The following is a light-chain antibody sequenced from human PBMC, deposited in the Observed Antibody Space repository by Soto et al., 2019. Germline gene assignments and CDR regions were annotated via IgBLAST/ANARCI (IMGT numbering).Light chain of an antibody. Sequence: DIQMTQSPSTLSGSVGDRVTITCRASQNIISWLAWYQQKPGKAPKLLIYDASTLERGVPSRFPGSRYGTDFTLSTSSLQPDDFATYYCQQYTDYLWTVGKGTKVDIK. CDR3: QQYTDYLWT. V-gene: IGKV1-5*01. CDR2: DAS. J-gene: IGKJ1*01. CDR1: QNIISW.